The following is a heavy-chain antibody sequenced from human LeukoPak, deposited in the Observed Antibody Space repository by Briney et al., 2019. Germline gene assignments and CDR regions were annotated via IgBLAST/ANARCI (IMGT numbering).Heavy chain of an antibody. CDR1: GFTFSSYA. J-gene: IGHJ4*02. D-gene: IGHD6-19*01. CDR2: ISYDGSNK. CDR3: AKDRRMAGTYYFDY. V-gene: IGHV3-30-3*01. Sequence: GGSLRLSCAASGFTFSSYAMHWVRQAPGKGLEWVAVISYDGSNKYYADSVKGRFTISRDNSKNTLYLQMNSLRAEDTAVYYCAKDRRMAGTYYFDYWGQGTLVTVSS.